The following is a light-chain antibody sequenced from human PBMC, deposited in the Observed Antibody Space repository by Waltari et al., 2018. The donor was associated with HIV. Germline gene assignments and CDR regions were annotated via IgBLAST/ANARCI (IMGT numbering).Light chain of an antibody. CDR3: QAWDRSVV. CDR1: QLGDKF. J-gene: IGLJ2*01. CDR2: QDS. Sequence: SYELTQPPSVSVSPGQPASITCSGDQLGDKFVCWYQQRPGQPPVLVMYQDSKRPSGIPERFSGSNSGNTATLTITGTQSMDEADYYCQAWDRSVVFGGGTKLTVL. V-gene: IGLV3-1*01.